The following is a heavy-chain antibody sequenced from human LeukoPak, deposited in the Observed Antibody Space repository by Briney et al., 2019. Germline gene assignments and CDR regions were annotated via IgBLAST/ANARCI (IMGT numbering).Heavy chain of an antibody. Sequence: SETLSLTCTVSDGSISSYYWSWIRQPPGKGLEWIGYIYYSGSTNYNLSLKSRVTISVDTSKNQFSLKLSSVTAADTAVYYCARGVVAATLFDYWGQGTLVTVSS. CDR1: DGSISSYY. J-gene: IGHJ4*02. V-gene: IGHV4-59*01. D-gene: IGHD2-15*01. CDR3: ARGVVAATLFDY. CDR2: IYYSGST.